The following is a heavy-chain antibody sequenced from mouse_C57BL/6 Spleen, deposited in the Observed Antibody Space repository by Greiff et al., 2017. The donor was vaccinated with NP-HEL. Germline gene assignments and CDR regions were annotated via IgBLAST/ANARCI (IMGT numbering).Heavy chain of an antibody. CDR1: GFSLTSYG. CDR2: IWSGGST. J-gene: IGHJ4*01. D-gene: IGHD1-1*01. CDR3: AIATVVVNYAMDY. V-gene: IGHV2-4*01. Sequence: QVQLQQSGPGLVQPSQSLSITCTVSGFSLTSYGVHWVRQPPGKGLEWLGVIWSGGSTDSNAAFISRLSISKDNSKSQVVFKMNSLQAEDTAIYYCAIATVVVNYAMDYWGQGTSVTVSS.